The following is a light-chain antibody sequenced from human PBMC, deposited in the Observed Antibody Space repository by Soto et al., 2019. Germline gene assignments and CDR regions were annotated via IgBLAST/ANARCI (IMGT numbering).Light chain of an antibody. Sequence: SPPTRPDSASASPRPSISVCRTGTSSGGWGYDYVSWYQQPPGKASTPLTYDVINQPPGVSFRFSGSKSGNTASLTIFGLQAEDEAEYYCSSYTRSSISVFGTGTKVTV. CDR2: DVI. V-gene: IGLV2-14*01. CDR3: SSYTRSSISV. J-gene: IGLJ1*01. CDR1: SSGGWGYDY.